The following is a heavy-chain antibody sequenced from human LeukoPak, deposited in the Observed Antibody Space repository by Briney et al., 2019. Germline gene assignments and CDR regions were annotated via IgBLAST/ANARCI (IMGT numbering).Heavy chain of an antibody. CDR1: GYTFTGYY. V-gene: IGHV1-2*06. CDR2: INPNSGGA. CDR3: ARGPRLDSSGWYYGAFDI. D-gene: IGHD6-19*01. J-gene: IGHJ3*02. Sequence: ASVKVSCKASGYTFTGYYIHWVRQAPGQGLEWMGRINPNSGGADYAQKFQGRVSMTRDTSISTAYMELSSLRSDDTAVYYCARGPRLDSSGWYYGAFDIWGQGTMVTVS.